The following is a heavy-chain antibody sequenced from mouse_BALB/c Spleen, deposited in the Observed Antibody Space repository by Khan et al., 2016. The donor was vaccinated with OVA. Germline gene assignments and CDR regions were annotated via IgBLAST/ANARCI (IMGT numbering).Heavy chain of an antibody. D-gene: IGHD1-1*01. V-gene: IGHV3-6*02. Sequence: VQLQQSGPGLVKPSQSLSLTCSITGYSITSGYYWYWIRQLPGNKLEWRGYIRYDGNTNYSPSFKNRITITRDTSKNQFFLRLNSMTTEDTATYYCAGDYFGSSWYFDVWGAGTTVTVSS. CDR2: IRYDGNT. CDR1: GYSITSGYY. J-gene: IGHJ1*01. CDR3: AGDYFGSSWYFDV.